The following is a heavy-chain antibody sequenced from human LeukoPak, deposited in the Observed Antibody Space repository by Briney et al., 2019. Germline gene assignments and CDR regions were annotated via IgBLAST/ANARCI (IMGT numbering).Heavy chain of an antibody. CDR1: GYTFTSYG. CDR3: ARDVPYCGGDCHDAFDI. J-gene: IGHJ3*02. V-gene: IGHV1-8*01. D-gene: IGHD2-21*02. Sequence: ASVKVSCKASGYTFTSYGINWVRQATGQGLEWMGWMNPNSGNTGYAQKFQGRVTMTRDMSTSTVYMELSSLRSEDTAVYYCARDVPYCGGDCHDAFDIWGQGTMVTVSS. CDR2: MNPNSGNT.